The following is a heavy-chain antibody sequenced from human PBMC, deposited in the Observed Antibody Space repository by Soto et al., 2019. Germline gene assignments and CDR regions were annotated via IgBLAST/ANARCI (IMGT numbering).Heavy chain of an antibody. CDR3: ATPEGGAIFGVSGYFDY. CDR2: IIPIFGTA. Sequence: QVQLGQSGAEVKKPGSSVKVSCKASGGTFSSYAISWVRQAPGQGLEWMGGIIPIFGTANYAQKFQGRVTITADESTSTAYMELRSLSSEDTAVYYCATPEGGAIFGVSGYFDYWGQGTLVTVSS. J-gene: IGHJ4*02. D-gene: IGHD3-3*01. CDR1: GGTFSSYA. V-gene: IGHV1-69*01.